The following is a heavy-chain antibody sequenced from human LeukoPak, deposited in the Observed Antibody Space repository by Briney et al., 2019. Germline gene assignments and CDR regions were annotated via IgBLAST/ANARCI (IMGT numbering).Heavy chain of an antibody. D-gene: IGHD1-14*01. Sequence: GGTLRLSCEVSGFIFSNYGMHRVRQAPGKGLEWVALIWYDGRTKFHADSVKGRFTISRDNAGNTLSLQMNSLTIEDTAVYYCVVVVEPPDSDGFDVWGQGTMITVSS. CDR2: IWYDGRTK. CDR1: GFIFSNYG. CDR3: VVVVEPPDSDGFDV. J-gene: IGHJ3*01. V-gene: IGHV3-33*03.